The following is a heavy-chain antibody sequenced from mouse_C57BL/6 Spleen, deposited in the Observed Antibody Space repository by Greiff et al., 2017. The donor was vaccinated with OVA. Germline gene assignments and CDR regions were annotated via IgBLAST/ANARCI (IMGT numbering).Heavy chain of an antibody. J-gene: IGHJ1*03. CDR3: ARGYGSSYLWYFDV. CDR2: ISYDGSN. Sequence: EVQLQESGPGLVKPSQSLSLTCSVTGYSITSGYYWNWIRQFPGNKLEWMGYISYDGSNNYNPSLKNRISITRDTSKNQFFLKLNSVTTEDTATYYCARGYGSSYLWYFDVWGTGTTVTVSS. D-gene: IGHD1-1*01. V-gene: IGHV3-6*01. CDR1: GYSITSGYY.